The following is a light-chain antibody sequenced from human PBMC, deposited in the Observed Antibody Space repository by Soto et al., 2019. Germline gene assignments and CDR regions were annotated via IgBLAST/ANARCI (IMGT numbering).Light chain of an antibody. V-gene: IGLV3-21*02. CDR1: NIAIKS. Sequence: SYELTQAPAVSGAPGQTARITCGGNNIAIKSVHWYQQKPGQAPVLVVYDDGDRPSGIPERFSGSNSGNTATLTITRVEAGDEADDHCQVWDSSSDHRVVFGGGTKLTVL. CDR2: DDG. CDR3: QVWDSSSDHRVV. J-gene: IGLJ2*01.